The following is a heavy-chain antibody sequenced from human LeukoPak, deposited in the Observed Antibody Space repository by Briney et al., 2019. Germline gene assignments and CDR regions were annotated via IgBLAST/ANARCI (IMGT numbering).Heavy chain of an antibody. CDR3: ASRADCSGGSCYGEYYYGMDV. D-gene: IGHD2-15*01. CDR1: GGSISSYY. V-gene: IGHV4-59*01. J-gene: IGHJ6*02. CDR2: IYYSGST. Sequence: TASETLSLTCTVSGGSISSYYWSWIRQPPGKGLEWIGYIYYSGSTNYNPSLKSRVTISVDTSKNQFSLKLSSVTAADTAVYYCASRADCSGGSCYGEYYYGMDVWGQGTTVTVSS.